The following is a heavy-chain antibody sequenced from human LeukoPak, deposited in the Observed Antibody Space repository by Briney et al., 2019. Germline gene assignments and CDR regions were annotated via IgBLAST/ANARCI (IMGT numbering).Heavy chain of an antibody. CDR3: SRFHGSGFFLDY. Sequence: SDTLSLTCTVSGGSISNYYWIWLRHPAGKGLEWIGRIYISGSTNYNPSLKSRVTISVDKSKNQFSLTLSSLTAADTAVYYLSRFHGSGFFLDYWGQGTLVTVSS. V-gene: IGHV4-4*07. D-gene: IGHD3-10*01. J-gene: IGHJ4*02. CDR1: GGSISNYY. CDR2: IYISGST.